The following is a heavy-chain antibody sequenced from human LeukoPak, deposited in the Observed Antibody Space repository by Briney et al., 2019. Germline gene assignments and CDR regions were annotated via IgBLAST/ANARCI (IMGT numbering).Heavy chain of an antibody. V-gene: IGHV3-74*01. Sequence: GGSLRLSCAASGFTFSSYWMHWVRQAPGKGLVWLSHINGDGSSTNYADSVKGRFTISRDNAKNTLYLQMNSLRADDTAVYYCARVFGQWLVSFDVWGRGTMVTVSS. CDR1: GFTFSSYW. D-gene: IGHD6-19*01. CDR3: ARVFGQWLVSFDV. J-gene: IGHJ3*01. CDR2: INGDGSST.